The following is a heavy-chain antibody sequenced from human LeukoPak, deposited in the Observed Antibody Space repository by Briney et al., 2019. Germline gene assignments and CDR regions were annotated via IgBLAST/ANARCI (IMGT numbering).Heavy chain of an antibody. CDR1: GFTFSSYA. V-gene: IGHV3-23*01. J-gene: IGHJ4*02. CDR3: AKEGDCSGGSCYAAFDY. D-gene: IGHD2-15*01. Sequence: PGGSLRLSCAASGFTFSSYAMNWVRQAPGKGLEWVSGISGSGGNTYYADSMKGRFTISRDNSKNTLYLQMNSLRAEDTAVYYCAKEGDCSGGSCYAAFDYWGQGTLVTVSS. CDR2: ISGSGGNT.